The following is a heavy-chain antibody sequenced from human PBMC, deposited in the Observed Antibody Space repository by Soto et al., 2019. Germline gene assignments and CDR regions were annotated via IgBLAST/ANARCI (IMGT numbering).Heavy chain of an antibody. CDR2: IIPMFGTA. D-gene: IGHD5-18*01. CDR3: ASGIQLWLRRISNGYSG. CDR1: GGTFSTYA. V-gene: IGHV1-69*12. Sequence: QVQLVQSGAEVKKPESSVKVSCKAPGGTFSTYAISWVRQAPGQGLEWMGGIIPMFGTANYAQRFQDRVTSTADEATNTGYMELSSLRSEDTAVYFCASGIQLWLRRISNGYSGWGQGTLVTVSS. J-gene: IGHJ4*02.